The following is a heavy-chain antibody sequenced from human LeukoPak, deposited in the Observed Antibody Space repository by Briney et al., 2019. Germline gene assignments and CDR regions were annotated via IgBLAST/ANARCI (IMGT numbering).Heavy chain of an antibody. CDR2: INWNGGST. CDR3: ASYYDFWSGYYTYYFDY. Sequence: GGSLRLSCAASGFTFGNYGMSWVRQAPGKGLEWVSGINWNGGSTGYADSVEGRFTIFRDNAKNSQYLQMNSLGVEDTALYYCASYYDFWSGYYTYYFDYWGQGTLVTVSS. V-gene: IGHV3-20*04. D-gene: IGHD3-3*01. CDR1: GFTFGNYG. J-gene: IGHJ4*02.